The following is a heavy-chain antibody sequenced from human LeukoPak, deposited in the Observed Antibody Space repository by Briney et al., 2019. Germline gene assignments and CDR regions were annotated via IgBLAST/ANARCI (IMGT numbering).Heavy chain of an antibody. V-gene: IGHV4-4*02. CDR2: VHLDGRT. D-gene: IGHD3-3*01. J-gene: IGHJ4*02. Sequence: SGTLSLTCGVSGGSVTSTNWWTWVRQPPGKGLEWIGEVHLDGRTNYNPSLKSRLTISVDLSENHISLKLTSVTAADTAVYYCAREGGFYRPLDYWGQGDLVTVSS. CDR1: GGSVTSTNW. CDR3: AREGGFYRPLDY.